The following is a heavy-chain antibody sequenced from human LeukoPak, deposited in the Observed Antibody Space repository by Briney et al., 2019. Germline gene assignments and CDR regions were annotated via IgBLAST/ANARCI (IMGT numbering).Heavy chain of an antibody. V-gene: IGHV3-11*01. CDR1: GFTFSDYY. CDR2: ISSGGSTT. D-gene: IGHD6-19*01. J-gene: IGHJ4*02. CDR3: ARVRSNGWYFDY. Sequence: GGSLGLSCAASGFTFSDYYMSWIRQAPGKGLQWISFISSGGSTTNYADSVKGRFTISRDNAKNSLYLQMNSLRAEDTAVYYCARVRSNGWYFDYWGQGTLVTVSS.